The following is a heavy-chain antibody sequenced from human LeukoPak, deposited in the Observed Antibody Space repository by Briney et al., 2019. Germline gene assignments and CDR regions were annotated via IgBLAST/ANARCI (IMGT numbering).Heavy chain of an antibody. CDR1: GYTFTSYG. D-gene: IGHD3-22*01. Sequence: ASVKVSCKASGYTFTSYGISWVRQGPGQGLEWMGWISTYNDNTNYAQKLQGRVTMTTETSTSTAYMELRSLRSDDTAVYYCARVLNADTSGYFYWGQGTLVTVSS. CDR3: ARVLNADTSGYFY. V-gene: IGHV1-18*01. J-gene: IGHJ4*02. CDR2: ISTYNDNT.